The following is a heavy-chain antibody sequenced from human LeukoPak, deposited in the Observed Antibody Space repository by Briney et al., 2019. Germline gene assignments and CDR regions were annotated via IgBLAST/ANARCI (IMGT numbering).Heavy chain of an antibody. CDR3: ARGGVVVVAATFDY. J-gene: IGHJ4*02. CDR1: GGSFSGYY. Sequence: SETLSLTCAVYGGSFSGYYWSWIRQPPGKGLEWIGEINHSGSTNYNPSLKSRVTISVDTSKNQFSLKLSSVTAADTAVYYCARGGVVVVAATFDYWGQGTLVTVS. V-gene: IGHV4-34*01. CDR2: INHSGST. D-gene: IGHD2-15*01.